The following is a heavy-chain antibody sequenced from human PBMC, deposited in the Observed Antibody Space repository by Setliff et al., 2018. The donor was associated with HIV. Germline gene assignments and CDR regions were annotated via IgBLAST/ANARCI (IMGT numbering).Heavy chain of an antibody. J-gene: IGHJ4*02. CDR3: ARMQAYYNFWRSTYYFDY. Sequence: ASVKVSCKASGGTFSSYDISWVRQAPGQGLEWMGGIIPILDIANYALKFQGRVTINADKSTGAAYMELSSLRSDDTAVYYCARMQAYYNFWRSTYYFDYWGQGTPVTVSS. CDR2: IIPILDIA. V-gene: IGHV1-69*10. CDR1: GGTFSSYD. D-gene: IGHD3-3*01.